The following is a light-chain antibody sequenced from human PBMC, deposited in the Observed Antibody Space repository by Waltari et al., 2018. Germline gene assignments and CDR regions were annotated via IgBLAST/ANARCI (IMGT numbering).Light chain of an antibody. J-gene: IGKJ1*01. V-gene: IGKV2-30*01. CDR1: QSIVYIDGNTY. CDR2: KVS. Sequence: DVVMTQSPLSLPVTLGQPASIPRRSSQSIVYIDGNTYLNRFQQRPGQSPRRLIYKVSDRDFGVPDRFSGSGSGTDFTLKISRVEAEDVGIYYCMQGTHWPWTFGQGTKVEIK. CDR3: MQGTHWPWT.